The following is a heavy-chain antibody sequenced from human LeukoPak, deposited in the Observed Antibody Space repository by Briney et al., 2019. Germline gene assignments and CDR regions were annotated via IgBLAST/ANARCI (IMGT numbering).Heavy chain of an antibody. V-gene: IGHV3-30*09. CDR1: TFTFSDYP. J-gene: IGHJ4*02. D-gene: IGHD6-13*01. CDR3: ARGVGRSSWFFDY. CDR2: ISSDGKDK. Sequence: GGSLRLSCAASTFTFSDYPMHYVRQAPGEGLQWVAVISSDGKDKDYADSVKGRFAISRDNSKNTLYLQMNSLKIEDTAVYYCARGVGRSSWFFDYWGRGTLVTVTS.